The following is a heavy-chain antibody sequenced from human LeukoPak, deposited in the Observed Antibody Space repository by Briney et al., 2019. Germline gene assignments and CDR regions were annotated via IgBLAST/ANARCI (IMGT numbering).Heavy chain of an antibody. J-gene: IGHJ2*01. V-gene: IGHV3-23*01. D-gene: IGHD4-17*01. CDR2: ISGSGGST. CDR3: AKAGGSVTRVYWYFDL. Sequence: GGSLRLSCAASGFTFSSYAMSWVRQAPGKGLEWVSAISGSGGSTYYADSVKGRFTISRDNSKNTLYLQMNSLRAEDTAVYYCAKAGGSVTRVYWYFDLWGRGTLVTVSS. CDR1: GFTFSSYA.